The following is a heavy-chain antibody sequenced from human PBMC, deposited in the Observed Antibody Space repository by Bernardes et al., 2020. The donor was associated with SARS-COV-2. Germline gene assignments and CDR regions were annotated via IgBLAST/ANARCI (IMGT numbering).Heavy chain of an antibody. D-gene: IGHD3-3*01. CDR3: AKVYYDFWSGYPDY. CDR1: GFPFSSFA. V-gene: IGHV3-23*01. CDR2: PRVSGGST. Sequence: GPPSRSCVVSGFPFSSFAISWVPHPPGKWLESVPAPRVSGGSTYYADSVKGRFTISRDNSKNTLYLQMNSLRAEDTAVYYCAKVYYDFWSGYPDYWGQGTLVTVSS. J-gene: IGHJ4*02.